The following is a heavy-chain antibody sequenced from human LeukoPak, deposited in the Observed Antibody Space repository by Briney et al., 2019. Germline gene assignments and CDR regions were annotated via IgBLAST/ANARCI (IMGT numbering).Heavy chain of an antibody. D-gene: IGHD3-10*01. Sequence: PSESLSLSCAASGVTISSNYRSWVRQPPGKGLQWVSVIYSGGSTSYTASLKGRFTISRDNSKNTLYLQMNNLRAEDTAVYYCASGSGSYRTPYYYMDVWGKGTTVTVSS. J-gene: IGHJ6*03. CDR2: IYSGGST. CDR3: ASGSGSYRTPYYYMDV. V-gene: IGHV3-53*01. CDR1: GVTISSNY.